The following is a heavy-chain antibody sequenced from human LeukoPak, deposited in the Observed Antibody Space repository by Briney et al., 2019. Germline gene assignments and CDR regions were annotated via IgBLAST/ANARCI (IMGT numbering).Heavy chain of an antibody. J-gene: IGHJ3*02. CDR2: ISYDGSNK. D-gene: IGHD5-24*01. CDR1: GFTFSSYA. Sequence: PGGSLRLSCAASGFTFSSYAMHWVRQAPGKGLEWVAVISYDGSNKYYADSVKGRFTISRDNSKNTLYLQMNSLRAEDTAVYYCAREGPRWLQRAFDIWGQGTMGTVSS. CDR3: AREGPRWLQRAFDI. V-gene: IGHV3-30*04.